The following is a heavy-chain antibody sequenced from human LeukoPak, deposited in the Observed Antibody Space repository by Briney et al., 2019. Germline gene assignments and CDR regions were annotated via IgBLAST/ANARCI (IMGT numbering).Heavy chain of an antibody. Sequence: PGGSLRLSCAASGFTFDDYAMHWVRQAPGKGLEWVSLISGDGGSTYYADSVKGRFTISRDNSKNSLYLQMNSLRTEDTALYYCAKDKAGTIVWYGRWAVGLFDYWGQGTLLTVSS. CDR3: AKDKAGTIVWYGRWAVGLFDY. V-gene: IGHV3-43*02. CDR1: GFTFDDYA. D-gene: IGHD6-13*01. J-gene: IGHJ4*02. CDR2: ISGDGGST.